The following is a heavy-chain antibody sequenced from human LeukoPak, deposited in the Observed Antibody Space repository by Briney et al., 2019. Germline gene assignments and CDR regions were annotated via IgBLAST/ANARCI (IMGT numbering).Heavy chain of an antibody. CDR1: GFTVSSNY. J-gene: IGHJ4*02. V-gene: IGHV3-66*01. Sequence: PGGSLRLSCAASGFTVSSNYMSWVRQAPGKGLEWGSLIYSGGSTYYADSVKGRFTISRDNSKNTLYLQMNSLRAEDTAVYYCARVQTWFGELSSFDFRGQGTLVTVSS. D-gene: IGHD3-10*01. CDR3: ARVQTWFGELSSFDF. CDR2: IYSGGST.